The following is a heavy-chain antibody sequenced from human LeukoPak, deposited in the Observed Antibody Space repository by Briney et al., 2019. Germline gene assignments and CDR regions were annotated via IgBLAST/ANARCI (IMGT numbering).Heavy chain of an antibody. CDR3: ARVDYGDYPSAP. CDR1: GFTFSSYD. D-gene: IGHD4-17*01. J-gene: IGHJ5*02. CDR2: IGTAGDP. V-gene: IGHV3-13*05. Sequence: PGGSLRLSCAASGFTFSSYDMHWVRQATGKGLEWVSAIGTAGDPYYPGSVKGRFTISRDNSKNTLYLQMNSLRAEDTAVYYCARVDYGDYPSAPWGQGTLVTVSS.